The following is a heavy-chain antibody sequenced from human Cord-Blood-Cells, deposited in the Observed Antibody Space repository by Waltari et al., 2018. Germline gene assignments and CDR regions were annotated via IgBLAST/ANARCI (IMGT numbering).Heavy chain of an antibody. CDR2: FNPEDGGT. CDR1: GYTLNELS. V-gene: IGHV1-24*01. Sequence: QVQLVQSGAEVKKPAASVKVSCKVSGYTLNELSMHCVRQATGKGLEWMGAFNPEDGGTIYAQKFKGRFTMPEDTSTDTAYRELSRLRAEDTAVYYGASDKWEAAGIGLFDPWGQGTLVTVSS. D-gene: IGHD6-13*01. CDR3: ASDKWEAAGIGLFDP. J-gene: IGHJ5*02.